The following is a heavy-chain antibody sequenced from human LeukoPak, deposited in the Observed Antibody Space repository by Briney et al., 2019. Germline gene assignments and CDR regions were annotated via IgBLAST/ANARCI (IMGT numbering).Heavy chain of an antibody. J-gene: IGHJ5*02. CDR1: GGSFSGYY. CDR2: INHSGST. Sequence: PSETLSLTCAVYGGSFSGYYWSWIRQPPGKGLEWIGEINHSGSTNYNPSLKSRVTISVDTSKNQFSLKLSSVTAADTAVYYCARGVSWNPSGPWGQGTLVTVSS. D-gene: IGHD1-1*01. CDR3: ARGVSWNPSGP. V-gene: IGHV4-34*01.